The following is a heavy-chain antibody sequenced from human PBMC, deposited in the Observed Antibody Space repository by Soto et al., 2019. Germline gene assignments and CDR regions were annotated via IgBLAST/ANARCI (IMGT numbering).Heavy chain of an antibody. Sequence: PSETLSLTCTVSGGSISSGSSYWGWIRQPPGKGLEWIGSIYYLGNTYYNPSLGGRVSISVDTSKNQFSLKLSSVTAADTAVYYCASQSYNWNEYSWGQGTLVTVSS. CDR2: IYYLGNT. V-gene: IGHV4-39*01. J-gene: IGHJ5*02. CDR3: ASQSYNWNEYS. D-gene: IGHD1-20*01. CDR1: GGSISSGSSY.